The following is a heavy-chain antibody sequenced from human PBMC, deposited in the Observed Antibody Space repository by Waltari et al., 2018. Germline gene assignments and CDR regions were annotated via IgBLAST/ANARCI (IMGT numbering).Heavy chain of an antibody. V-gene: IGHV4-38-2*01. CDR2: TYHSGRT. Sequence: QVQLQESGPGLVKPSETLSLTCAVSGYSISSGYYWGWIRQPPGKGREWHGSTYHSGRTSYNLSLKRRVTRSVDTAKSRVPLRRTTDTAADTTVYYRARLVKTGTGSFEYWGQGTLVTVSS. D-gene: IGHD1-1*01. CDR3: ARLVKTGTGSFEY. CDR1: GYSISSGYY. J-gene: IGHJ4*02.